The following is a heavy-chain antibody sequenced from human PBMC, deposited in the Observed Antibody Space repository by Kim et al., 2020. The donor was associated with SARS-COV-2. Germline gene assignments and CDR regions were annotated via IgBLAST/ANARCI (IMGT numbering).Heavy chain of an antibody. D-gene: IGHD3-22*01. CDR2: IIPIFGTA. V-gene: IGHV1-69*13. Sequence: SVKVSCKASGGTFSSYAISWVRQAPGQGLEWMGGIIPIFGTANYAQKFQGRVTITADESTSTAYMELSSLRSEDTGVYYCARSYYDSSGYYYYYYGMDVWGQGSTVTVSS. J-gene: IGHJ6*02. CDR3: ARSYYDSSGYYYYYYGMDV. CDR1: GGTFSSYA.